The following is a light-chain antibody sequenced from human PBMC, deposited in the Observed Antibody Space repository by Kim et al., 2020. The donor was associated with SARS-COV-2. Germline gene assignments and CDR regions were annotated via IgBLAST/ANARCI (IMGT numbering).Light chain of an antibody. CDR1: QSVSSY. CDR2: DAS. Sequence: EIVLTQSPATLSLSPGERATLSCRASQSVSSYLAWYQQKPGQAPRLLIYDASNRATGIPARFSGSGSGTDFTPTISSLGPVDFAVYYCQQHSNWLTFRRETKVEI. CDR3: QQHSNWLT. V-gene: IGKV3-11*01. J-gene: IGKJ4*01.